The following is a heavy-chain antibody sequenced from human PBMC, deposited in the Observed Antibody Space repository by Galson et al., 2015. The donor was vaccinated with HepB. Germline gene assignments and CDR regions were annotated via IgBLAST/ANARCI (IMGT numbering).Heavy chain of an antibody. J-gene: IGHJ5*02. Sequence: SVKVSCKASGYTFTHYAMNWVRQAPGQGLEWMGWINTNTGNPTYAQGFTGRFVFSLDTSVSTAYLRISSLKAEDTAVFYCARRDGNNWFDPWGQGTLVTVSS. V-gene: IGHV7-4-1*02. CDR3: ARRDGNNWFDP. CDR2: INTNTGNP. D-gene: IGHD5-24*01. CDR1: GYTFTHYA.